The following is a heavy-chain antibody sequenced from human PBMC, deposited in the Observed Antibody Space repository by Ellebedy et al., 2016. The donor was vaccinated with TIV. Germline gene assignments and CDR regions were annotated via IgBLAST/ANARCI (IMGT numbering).Heavy chain of an antibody. Sequence: PGGSLRLSCAASGFTFSTYAMHWVRQAPGKGLEYVSAISTNGDGTYYANSVKGRFSISRDNSKNTLYLQMGSLRADDMAVYYCARYASTSSYDCWGQGTLVTVSS. D-gene: IGHD2-2*01. CDR3: ARYASTSSYDC. J-gene: IGHJ4*02. CDR1: GFTFSTYA. CDR2: ISTNGDGT. V-gene: IGHV3-64*01.